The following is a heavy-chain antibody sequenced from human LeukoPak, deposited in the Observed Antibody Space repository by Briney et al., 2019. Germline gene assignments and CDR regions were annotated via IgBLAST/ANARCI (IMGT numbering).Heavy chain of an antibody. CDR1: GGSISSGGSY. CDR3: ARDPPSGYCSRTSCYLY. J-gene: IGHJ4*02. D-gene: IGHD2-2*01. V-gene: IGHV4-30-2*01. CDR2: IYHSGST. Sequence: SQTLSLTCTVSGGSISSGGSYWSWIRQPPGKGLEWIGYIYHSGSTYYNPSLKSRVTISVDRSTNQFSLKLTSVTAADTAVYYCARDPPSGYCSRTSCYLYWGQGTLVTVSS.